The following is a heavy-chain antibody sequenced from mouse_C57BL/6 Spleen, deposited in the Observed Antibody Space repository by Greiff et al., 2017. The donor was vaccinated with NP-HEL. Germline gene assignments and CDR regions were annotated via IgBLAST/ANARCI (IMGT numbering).Heavy chain of an antibody. D-gene: IGHD1-1*01. CDR1: GFTFSNYW. Sequence: EVMLVESGGGLVQPGGSMKLSCVASGFTFSNYWMNWVRQSPEKGLDWVAQIRLKSDSYAAHYAESVKGRFTISRDDSISSVYLQMNNLRSEDTGIYYCTDITGYFDIWGTGTTVTVSS. J-gene: IGHJ1*03. V-gene: IGHV6-3*01. CDR3: TDITGYFDI. CDR2: IRLKSDSYAA.